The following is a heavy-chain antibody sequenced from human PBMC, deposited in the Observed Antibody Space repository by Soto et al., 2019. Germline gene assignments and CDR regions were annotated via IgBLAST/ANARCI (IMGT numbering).Heavy chain of an antibody. CDR3: ARQIYDSDTGPNFQYYFDS. D-gene: IGHD3-22*01. J-gene: IGHJ4*02. V-gene: IGHV5-10-1*01. CDR2: IDPSDSQT. CDR1: GYSFAGYW. Sequence: PGESLKISYKGSGYSFAGYWITWVRQKPGKGLEWMGRIDPSDSQTYYSPSFRGHVTISVTKSITTVFLQWSSLRASDTAMYYCARQIYDSDTGPNFQYYFDSWGQGTPVTVPS.